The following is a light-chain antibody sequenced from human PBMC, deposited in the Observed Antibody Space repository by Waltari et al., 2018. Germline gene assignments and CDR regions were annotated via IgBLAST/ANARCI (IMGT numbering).Light chain of an antibody. Sequence: QSALTQPASVSGSPGQSITISCTGTSSDVGGYHYVSCYQQHPGKAPKLMIYEVSNRPSGVSNRFSGSKSGNTASLTISGLQAEDEADYYCSSYTSSSLYVFGTGTKVTVL. CDR3: SSYTSSSLYV. CDR2: EVS. J-gene: IGLJ1*01. CDR1: SSDVGGYHY. V-gene: IGLV2-14*01.